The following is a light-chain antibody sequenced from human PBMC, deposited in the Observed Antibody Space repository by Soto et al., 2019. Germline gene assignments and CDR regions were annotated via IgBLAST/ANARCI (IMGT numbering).Light chain of an antibody. CDR1: RREVGRYNY. J-gene: IGLJ1*01. CDR3: SSYTSSSLYV. CDR2: GVS. Sequence: SVRTQPASVSGCPGQSITICCTGTRREVGRYNYVSWYQQDPGKAPKRMTYGVSDRPSGVSNRFSGSKSGNTASLPISGLHAEDDADSYCSSYTSSSLYVFGTGTKATV. V-gene: IGLV2-14*01.